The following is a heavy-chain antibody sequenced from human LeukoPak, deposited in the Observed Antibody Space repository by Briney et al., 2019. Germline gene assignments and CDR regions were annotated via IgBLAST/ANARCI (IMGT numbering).Heavy chain of an antibody. J-gene: IGHJ4*02. CDR1: GFRFSDYY. D-gene: IGHD3-22*01. CDR2: MSSTGITI. Sequence: GGSLRLSCVASGFRFSDYYMTWFRQAPGKGLEWVSYMSSTGITIYYADSVKGRFTISRDNAKNSLYLQMNSLRAEDTAVYYCARDLYDSSGFYLVSDYWGQGTLVTVSS. V-gene: IGHV3-11*01. CDR3: ARDLYDSSGFYLVSDY.